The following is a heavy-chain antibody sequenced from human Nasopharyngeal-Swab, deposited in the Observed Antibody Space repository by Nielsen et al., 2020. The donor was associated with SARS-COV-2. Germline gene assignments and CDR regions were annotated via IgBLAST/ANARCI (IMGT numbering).Heavy chain of an antibody. CDR1: GFTFSSFW. Sequence: GESLKISCTASGFTFSSFWMHWVRQAPGKGLVWVSRLNSDGSSTYYADSVKGRFTISRDNSKNTLYLQMNSLRAEDTAVYYCAKKTFGGVIVAYWYFDLWGRGTLVTVSS. V-gene: IGHV3-74*01. CDR3: AKKTFGGVIVAYWYFDL. CDR2: LNSDGSST. J-gene: IGHJ2*01. D-gene: IGHD3-16*02.